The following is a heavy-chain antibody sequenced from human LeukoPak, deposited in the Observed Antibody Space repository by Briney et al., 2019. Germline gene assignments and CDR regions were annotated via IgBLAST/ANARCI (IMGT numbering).Heavy chain of an antibody. CDR3: AARRQWPRSNWFDP. J-gene: IGHJ5*02. CDR2: FDPEDGET. V-gene: IGHV1-24*01. Sequence: ASVKVSCKVSGYTLTELSMHWVRQAPGKGLEWMGGFDPEDGETIYARKFQGRVTMTEDTSTDTAYMELSSLRSEDTAVYYCAARRQWPRSNWFDPWGQGTLVTVSS. CDR1: GYTLTELS. D-gene: IGHD6-19*01.